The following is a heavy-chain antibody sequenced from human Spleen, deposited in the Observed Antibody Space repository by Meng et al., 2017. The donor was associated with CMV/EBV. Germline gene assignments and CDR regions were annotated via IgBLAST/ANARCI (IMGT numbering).Heavy chain of an antibody. J-gene: IGHJ4*02. D-gene: IGHD4-11*01. Sequence: WAASGFTFSSYWMHWVRQAPGKGLVWVSRINSAGSSTDYADSVKGRFTISRDNAKNTLYLQMNSLGAEDTAVYYCARGYPYSDYVDYWGQGTLVTVSS. V-gene: IGHV3-74*01. CDR3: ARGYPYSDYVDY. CDR1: GFTFSSYW. CDR2: INSAGSST.